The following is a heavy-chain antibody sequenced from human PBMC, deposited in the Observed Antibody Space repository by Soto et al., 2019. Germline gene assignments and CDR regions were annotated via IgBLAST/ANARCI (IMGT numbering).Heavy chain of an antibody. CDR1: GYTFTSYA. CDR3: ARTLYYGEDERYYFVY. CDR2: INAGNGNT. D-gene: IGHD4-17*01. V-gene: IGHV1-3*01. J-gene: IGHJ4*02. Sequence: QVQLVQSGAEVKKPGASVKVSCKASGYTFTSYAMHWVRQAPGQRLEWMGWINAGNGNTKYSQKFQGRVTITRDTSASTADMELSSLRSEDTAVYYCARTLYYGEDERYYFVYWGQGTLVTVSS.